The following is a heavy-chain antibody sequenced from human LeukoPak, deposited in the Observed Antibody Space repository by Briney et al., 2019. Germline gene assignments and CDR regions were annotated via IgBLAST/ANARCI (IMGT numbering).Heavy chain of an antibody. Sequence: PSETLSLTCTVSGGSISSYYWSWIRQPPGKGLEWIGYIYYSGSTKYNPSLKSRVTMSVDKSKNEFSLSLRSVTAADTAVYYCATSLYGDYGYYYFDYWGPGTLVTVSA. CDR3: ATSLYGDYGYYYFDY. J-gene: IGHJ4*02. CDR2: IYYSGST. V-gene: IGHV4-59*12. D-gene: IGHD4-17*01. CDR1: GGSISSYY.